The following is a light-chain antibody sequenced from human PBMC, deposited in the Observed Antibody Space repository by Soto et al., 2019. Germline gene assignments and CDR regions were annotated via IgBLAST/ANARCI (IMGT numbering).Light chain of an antibody. CDR1: QSVTSN. Sequence: EIVMSQSPSTLSVSTGERATLSCRASQSVTSNLAWYQQKPGQAPRLLMYGVSTRATGIPARFGGSGSATEFTLTISSLQSEDFAVYYCQQYSQWPLTFGGGTKVAIK. CDR3: QQYSQWPLT. J-gene: IGKJ4*01. CDR2: GVS. V-gene: IGKV3-15*01.